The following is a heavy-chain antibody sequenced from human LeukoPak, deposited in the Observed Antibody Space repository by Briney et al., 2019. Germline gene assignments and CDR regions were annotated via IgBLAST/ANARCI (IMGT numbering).Heavy chain of an antibody. Sequence: ASVKVSCKASGGTFSSYAISWVRQAPGQGLEWMGGIIPIFGTANYAQKFQGRVTITADESTSTAYMELSSLRSEDMAVYYCARGSVDYGDYSPGGQGTLVTVSS. J-gene: IGHJ4*02. V-gene: IGHV1-69*01. CDR3: ARGSVDYGDYSP. CDR1: GGTFSSYA. CDR2: IIPIFGTA. D-gene: IGHD4-17*01.